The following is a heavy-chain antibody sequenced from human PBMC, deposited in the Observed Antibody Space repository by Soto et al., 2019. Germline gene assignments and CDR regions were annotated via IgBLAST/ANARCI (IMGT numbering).Heavy chain of an antibody. J-gene: IGHJ5*02. D-gene: IGHD3-3*01. Sequence: QVQLQQWGAGLLKPSETLSLTCGVYGGSLSSHYWSWIRQAPGRGLEWIGEINHSGSTNYNESLKSRLTISVDTSQNQFALKLSYVTAADTATYYCARVSVLLGYDFWSGYTRWFDPWGQGTQVTVPP. V-gene: IGHV4-34*01. CDR2: INHSGST. CDR1: GGSLSSHY. CDR3: ARVSVLLGYDFWSGYTRWFDP.